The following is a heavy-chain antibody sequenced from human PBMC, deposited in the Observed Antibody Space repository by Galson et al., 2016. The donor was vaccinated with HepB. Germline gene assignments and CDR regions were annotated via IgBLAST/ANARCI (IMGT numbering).Heavy chain of an antibody. CDR3: ASHGPKVRSWWGKWFDP. V-gene: IGHV4-39*01. D-gene: IGHD6-13*01. Sequence: ETLSLTCTVSGGSVSSTNYFWGWVRQPPGKGLDWIGSISYSGTTNYNPSLRSRVTISADTPKNQISLSLTSVTATDTAVYYCASHGPKVRSWWGKWFDPRGQGTLVTVSS. J-gene: IGHJ5*02. CDR1: GGSVSSTNYF. CDR2: ISYSGTT.